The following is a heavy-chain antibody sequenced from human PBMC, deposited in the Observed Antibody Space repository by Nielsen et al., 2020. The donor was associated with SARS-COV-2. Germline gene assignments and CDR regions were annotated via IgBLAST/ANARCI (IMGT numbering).Heavy chain of an antibody. D-gene: IGHD2-2*01. V-gene: IGHV3-23*01. J-gene: IGHJ3*02. Sequence: GESLKISCAASGFTFSSLWMSWVRQVPGKGLEWVSGISGGGDTTDYADSVKGRFTISRDDSKNTVYLHMNSLRGDDTAVYYCAKQRTFTFSNDAFDIWGQGTMVTVSS. CDR2: ISGGGDTT. CDR3: AKQRTFTFSNDAFDI. CDR1: GFTFSSLW.